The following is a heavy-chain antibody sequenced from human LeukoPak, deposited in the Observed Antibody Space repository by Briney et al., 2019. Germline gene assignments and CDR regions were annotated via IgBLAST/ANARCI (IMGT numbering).Heavy chain of an antibody. CDR3: ARDQGGYNSFDP. J-gene: IGHJ5*02. D-gene: IGHD5-24*01. CDR1: GGTFSSYA. CDR2: IIPIFGTA. V-gene: IGHV1-69*01. Sequence: GGSLRLSCAASGGTFSSYAISWVRQAPGQGLEWMGGIIPIFGTANYAQKFQGRVTITADESTSTAYMELSSLRSEDTAVYYCARDQGGYNSFDPWGQGTLVTVSS.